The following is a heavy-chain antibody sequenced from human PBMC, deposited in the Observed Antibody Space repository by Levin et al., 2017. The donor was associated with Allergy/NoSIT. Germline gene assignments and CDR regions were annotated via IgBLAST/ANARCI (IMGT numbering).Heavy chain of an antibody. CDR2: ISGSFDDT. V-gene: IGHV3-23*01. CDR1: GFTFSNYA. D-gene: IGHD1-26*01. CDR3: TKDGRSSGSYYDYFHY. J-gene: IGHJ4*02. Sequence: GGSLRLSCAASGFTFSNYAMSWVRQTPGRGLEWVSTISGSFDDTYNADSVKGRFTISRDNSKNTLYLQINSLRAEDTAKYFCTKDGRSSGSYYDYFHYWGQGTLVTVSS.